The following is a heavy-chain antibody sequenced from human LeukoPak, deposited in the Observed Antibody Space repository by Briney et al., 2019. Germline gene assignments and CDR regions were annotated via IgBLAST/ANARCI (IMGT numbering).Heavy chain of an antibody. Sequence: SVKVSCKTSGGTFSSYAISWVRQAPGQGLEWMGGIIPIFGTANYAQKFQGRVTITADESTSTAYMELSSLRSEDTAVYYCARDYSSSWYSGWFDPWGQGTLVTVSS. CDR3: ARDYSSSWYSGWFDP. D-gene: IGHD6-13*01. CDR2: IIPIFGTA. J-gene: IGHJ5*02. CDR1: GGTFSSYA. V-gene: IGHV1-69*01.